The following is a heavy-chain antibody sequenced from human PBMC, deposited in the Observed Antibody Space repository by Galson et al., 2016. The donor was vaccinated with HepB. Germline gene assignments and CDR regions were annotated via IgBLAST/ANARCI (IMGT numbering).Heavy chain of an antibody. J-gene: IGHJ4*02. CDR3: ATIRLLCPDTRCYGVGLDS. V-gene: IGHV3-30*01. Sequence: AESVKGRFTISRDNSKNTLYLQMKSLRAADTAVYYCATIRLLCPDTRCYGVGLDSWGQGSLVTVSS. D-gene: IGHD2-2*01.